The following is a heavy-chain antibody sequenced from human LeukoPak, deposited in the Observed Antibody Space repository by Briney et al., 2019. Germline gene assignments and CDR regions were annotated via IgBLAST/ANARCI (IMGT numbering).Heavy chain of an antibody. J-gene: IGHJ4*02. CDR2: ISSSGGDT. CDR1: GFTFSNYA. Sequence: GGSLRLSCAASGFTFSNYAMSWVRQAPGKGLGWVSAISSSGGDTYYADSVMGRFTISRDNSKNTLYLQMNSLRAEDTAVYYCAKVGSTLVWGGAVDYWGQGTLVTVSS. CDR3: AKVGSTLVWGGAVDY. D-gene: IGHD1-26*01. V-gene: IGHV3-23*01.